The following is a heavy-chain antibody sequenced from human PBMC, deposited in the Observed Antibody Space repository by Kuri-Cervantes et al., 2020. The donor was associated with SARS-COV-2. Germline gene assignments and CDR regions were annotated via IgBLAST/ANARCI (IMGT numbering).Heavy chain of an antibody. J-gene: IGHJ3*02. CDR3: ARQTWGYSGSYQINAFDI. V-gene: IGHV1-46*01. CDR1: GYTFTSYY. D-gene: IGHD1-26*01. CDR2: INPSGGST. Sequence: ASVKVSCKASGYTFTSYYMHWVRQAPGQGLEWMGIINPSGGSTSYAQKFQGRVTMTRDTSTSTAYMELSSLRSEDTAVYYCARQTWGYSGSYQINAFDIWGQGTMVTVSS.